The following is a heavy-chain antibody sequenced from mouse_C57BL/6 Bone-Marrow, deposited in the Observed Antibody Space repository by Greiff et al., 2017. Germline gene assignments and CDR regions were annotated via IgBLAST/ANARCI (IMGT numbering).Heavy chain of an antibody. CDR2: IDPEDGET. V-gene: IGHV14-2*01. CDR3: ARGRGCYYAMDY. CDR1: GFNIKDYY. J-gene: IGHJ4*01. Sequence: VQLQQSGAELVKPGASVKLSCTASGFNIKDYYMYWVKQRTEQGLEWIGRIDPEDGETKYAQKFKGKATITADTSYNTAYLQRSSLTSEDTAVYYCARGRGCYYAMDYWGQGTSVTVSS.